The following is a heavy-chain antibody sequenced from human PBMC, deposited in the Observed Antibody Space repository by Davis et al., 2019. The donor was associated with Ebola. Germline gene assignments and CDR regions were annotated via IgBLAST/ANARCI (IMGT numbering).Heavy chain of an antibody. CDR1: GFTFSNAW. J-gene: IGHJ6*02. D-gene: IGHD1-1*01. CDR2: IKSKTDGGTT. Sequence: PGGSLRLSCAASGFTFSNAWMNWVRQAPGKGLEWVGRIKSKTDGGTTDYAAPVKGRFTISRDDSKNTLYLQMNSLKTEDTAVYYCTTDGGDWNRPNYYYYYGMDVWGQGTTVTVSS. V-gene: IGHV3-15*07. CDR3: TTDGGDWNRPNYYYYYGMDV.